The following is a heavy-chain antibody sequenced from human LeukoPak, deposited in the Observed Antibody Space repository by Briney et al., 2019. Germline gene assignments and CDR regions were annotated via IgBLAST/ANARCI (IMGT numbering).Heavy chain of an antibody. J-gene: IGHJ4*02. Sequence: SVKFSCKASGFTFTSSAMQWVRQARGQRLEWIGWIVVGSGNTNYAQKFQERVTITRDMSTSTAYMELSSLRSEDTAVYYCAARIVGSQGGFDYWGKGTLVTVSS. D-gene: IGHD1-26*01. CDR3: AARIVGSQGGFDY. CDR1: GFTFTSSA. CDR2: IVVGSGNT. V-gene: IGHV1-58*02.